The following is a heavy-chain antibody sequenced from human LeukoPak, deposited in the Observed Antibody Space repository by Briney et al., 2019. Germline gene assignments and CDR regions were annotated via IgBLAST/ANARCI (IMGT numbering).Heavy chain of an antibody. D-gene: IGHD6-19*01. J-gene: IGHJ4*02. Sequence: GGSLRLSCAASGFTFSNFWMNWFRPAPAKGLEWVANIKQDGSEKYYVDSVKGRFTISRDNAKNSLYLQMNSLRAEDTAVYYCAGGSGWLTEYWGQGTLVTVSS. CDR1: GFTFSNFW. CDR3: AGGSGWLTEY. V-gene: IGHV3-7*01. CDR2: IKQDGSEK.